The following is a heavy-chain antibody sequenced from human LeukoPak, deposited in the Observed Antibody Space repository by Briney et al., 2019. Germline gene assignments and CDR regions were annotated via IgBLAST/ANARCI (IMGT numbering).Heavy chain of an antibody. CDR1: GYTFTSYY. J-gene: IGHJ5*02. D-gene: IGHD2-2*01. CDR3: ASARLGAYCSSTSCFNWFDP. CDR2: INPSGGST. Sequence: ASVKVSCKAAGYTFTSYYMHWVRQAPGQGREWMGMINPSGGSTSYAQKFQGRGTMTRDTSTSTVYMELSSLRSEDTAVYYCASARLGAYCSSTSCFNWFDPWGQGTLVTVSS. V-gene: IGHV1-46*01.